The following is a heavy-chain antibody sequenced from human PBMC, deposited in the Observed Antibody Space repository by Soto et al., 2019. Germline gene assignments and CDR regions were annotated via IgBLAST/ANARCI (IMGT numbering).Heavy chain of an antibody. CDR3: AKAQRDYYGMDV. CDR1: GFTFDDYA. Sequence: LRLSCAASGFTFDDYAMHWVRQAPGKGLEWVSGISWNSGSIGYADSVKGRFTISRDNAKNSLYLQMNSLRAEDTALYYCAKAQRDYYGMDVWGQGTTVTVSS. J-gene: IGHJ6*02. CDR2: ISWNSGSI. V-gene: IGHV3-9*01.